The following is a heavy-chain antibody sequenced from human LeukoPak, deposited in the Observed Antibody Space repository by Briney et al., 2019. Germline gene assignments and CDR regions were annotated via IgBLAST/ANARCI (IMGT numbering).Heavy chain of an antibody. CDR3: ARSIAGATIH. CDR2: IYTGGET. D-gene: IGHD1-26*01. Sequence: SGGSLRLSCAASGLTVDSNYMRWVRQAPGKGPDWVSVIYTGGETYYADSVKGRFIISRDTFKNTLYLQMDSLRAEDTDVYYCARSIAGATIHWGQGTLVTVSS. V-gene: IGHV3-53*01. J-gene: IGHJ4*02. CDR1: GLTVDSNY.